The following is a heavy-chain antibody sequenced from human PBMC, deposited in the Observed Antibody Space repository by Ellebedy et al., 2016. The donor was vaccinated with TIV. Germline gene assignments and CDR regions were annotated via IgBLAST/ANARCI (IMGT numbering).Heavy chain of an antibody. Sequence: SETLSLXXAVYGGSFSGYHWSWIRQPPGKGLEWIGEINHSGSTNYNPSLKSRVTISVDTSKNQFSLKLSSVTAADTAVYYCARVWRGATHFDYWGQGTLVTVSS. D-gene: IGHD4/OR15-4a*01. CDR3: ARVWRGATHFDY. J-gene: IGHJ4*02. V-gene: IGHV4-34*01. CDR1: GGSFSGYH. CDR2: INHSGST.